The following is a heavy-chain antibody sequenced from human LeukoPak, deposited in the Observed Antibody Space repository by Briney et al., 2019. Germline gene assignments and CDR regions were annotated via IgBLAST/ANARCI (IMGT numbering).Heavy chain of an antibody. J-gene: IGHJ5*02. CDR3: ARESVVLNWFDP. CDR1: GGSISSYY. Sequence: SETLSLTCAVSGGSISSYYWSWIRQPPGKGLEWIGYIYYSGSTNYNPSLKSRVTISVDTSKNQFSLKLSSVTAADTAVYYCARESVVLNWFDPWGQGTLVTVSS. D-gene: IGHD2-15*01. CDR2: IYYSGST. V-gene: IGHV4-59*01.